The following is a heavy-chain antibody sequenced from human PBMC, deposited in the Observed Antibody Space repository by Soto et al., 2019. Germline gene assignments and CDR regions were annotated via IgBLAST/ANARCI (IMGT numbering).Heavy chain of an antibody. J-gene: IGHJ4*02. CDR1: GGSFSGYY. V-gene: IGHV4-34*01. CDR2: INHSGST. D-gene: IGHD7-27*01. CDR3: ARGWGRIFDY. Sequence: QVQLQQWGAGLLKPSETLSLTCAVYGGSFSGYYWNWIRQPPGKGLEWIGEINHSGSTNYNPSLKSGVTLSVDTSQNQFSLKLRSVTAADTAVYYCARGWGRIFDYWGQGTLVTVPS.